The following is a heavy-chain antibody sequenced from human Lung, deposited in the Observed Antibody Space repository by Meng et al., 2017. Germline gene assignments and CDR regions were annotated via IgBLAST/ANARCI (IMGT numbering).Heavy chain of an antibody. D-gene: IGHD4-11*01. Sequence: QIQLQCFGAVLLNTSETLSLTGFVSGGSFSDYDWSWIRQPPGKGLEWIGEINHSGSTNYNPSLESRATISVDTSQNNLSLKLSSVTAADSAVYYCARGPTTMAHDFDYWGQGTLVTVSS. CDR3: ARGPTTMAHDFDY. J-gene: IGHJ4*02. CDR1: GGSFSDYD. V-gene: IGHV4-34*01. CDR2: INHSGST.